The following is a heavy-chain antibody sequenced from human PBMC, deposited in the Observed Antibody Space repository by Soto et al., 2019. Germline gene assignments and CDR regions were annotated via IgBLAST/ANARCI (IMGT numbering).Heavy chain of an antibody. Sequence: QVQLVESGGGVVQPGRSLRLSCAASGFTFSSYGMHWVRQAPGKGLEWVAVISYDGSNKYYADSVKGRITISRDNSKNTLYLQMNSLRAEDTAVYYCAKDYSIAAAGTWWFDPWGQGTLVTVSS. CDR2: ISYDGSNK. J-gene: IGHJ5*02. D-gene: IGHD6-13*01. CDR3: AKDYSIAAAGTWWFDP. CDR1: GFTFSSYG. V-gene: IGHV3-30*18.